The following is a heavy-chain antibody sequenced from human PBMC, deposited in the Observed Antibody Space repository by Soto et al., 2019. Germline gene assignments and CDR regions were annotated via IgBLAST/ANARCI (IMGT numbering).Heavy chain of an antibody. V-gene: IGHV1-18*01. CDR1: GYTFTSYG. D-gene: IGHD1-26*01. Sequence: ASVKVSCKASGYTFTSYGISWVRQAPGQGLEWMGWISAYNGNKNYAQKLQGRVTITTDTSTSTAYMELMSLRSDDTALYYCARGGVGSYYFDYWGQGTLVTVSS. CDR2: ISAYNGNK. CDR3: ARGGVGSYYFDY. J-gene: IGHJ4*02.